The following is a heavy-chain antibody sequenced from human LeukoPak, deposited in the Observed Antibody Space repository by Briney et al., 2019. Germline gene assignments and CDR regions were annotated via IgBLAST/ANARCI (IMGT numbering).Heavy chain of an antibody. V-gene: IGHV1-69*05. CDR3: ARGLDSDYYDSSGYYYFQWFDP. CDR1: GGTFSSYA. J-gene: IGHJ5*02. D-gene: IGHD3-22*01. CDR2: SIPIFGTA. Sequence: PVKVSCKASGGTFSSYAISWVRQAPGQRLEWMGGSIPIFGTANYAQKFQGRVTITTDESTSTAYMELSSLRSEDTAVYYCARGLDSDYYDSSGYYYFQWFDPWGQGTLVTVSS.